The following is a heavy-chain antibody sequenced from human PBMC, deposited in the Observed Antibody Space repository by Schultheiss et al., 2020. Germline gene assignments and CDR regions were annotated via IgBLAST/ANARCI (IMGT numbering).Heavy chain of an antibody. V-gene: IGHV4-34*01. Sequence: SATLSLTCAVYGGSFSGYYWSWIRQPPGKGLEWIAEINHSGRTNYNPSLRRRVTISIDTSKNEVSLNLRSVTAADTAVYYCARVRVVVPSVTYYYGLDVWGQGTTVTGSS. D-gene: IGHD2-21*01. CDR3: ARVRVVVPSVTYYYGLDV. J-gene: IGHJ6*02. CDR1: GGSFSGYY. CDR2: INHSGRT.